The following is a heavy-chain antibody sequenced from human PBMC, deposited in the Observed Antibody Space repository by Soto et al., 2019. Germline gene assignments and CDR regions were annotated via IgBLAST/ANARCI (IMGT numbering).Heavy chain of an antibody. D-gene: IGHD6-13*01. CDR2: INPNSGGT. CDR3: ATSRTRIAAAGETEYYFDY. Sequence: ASVKVSCKTSGYTFTDFYMHWVRQAPGQGLEWMGWINPNSGGTKYAQNFQGWVTMTRDTSISTAYMELSRLRSDDTAVYYCATSRTRIAAAGETEYYFDYWGQGTLVTVSS. V-gene: IGHV1-2*04. CDR1: GYTFTDFY. J-gene: IGHJ4*02.